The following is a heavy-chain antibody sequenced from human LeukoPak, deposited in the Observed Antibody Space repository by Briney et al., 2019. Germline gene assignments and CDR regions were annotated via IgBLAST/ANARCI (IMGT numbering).Heavy chain of an antibody. Sequence: PSETLSLTCTVSGGSISSYYWSWIRQPAGKGLDWIGRIYTSGSTNYNPSLKSRVTMSVDTSKNQFSLKLSSVTAADTAVYYCARGIGYCSGGSCYPGYFQHWGQGTLVTVSS. CDR1: GGSISSYY. CDR3: ARGIGYCSGGSCYPGYFQH. CDR2: IYTSGST. V-gene: IGHV4-4*07. D-gene: IGHD2-15*01. J-gene: IGHJ1*01.